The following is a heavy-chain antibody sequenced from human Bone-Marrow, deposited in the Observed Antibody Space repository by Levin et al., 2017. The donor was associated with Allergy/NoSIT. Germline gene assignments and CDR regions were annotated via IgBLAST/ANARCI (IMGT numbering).Heavy chain of an antibody. CDR1: GFTFGDFA. V-gene: IGHV3-30*10. CDR2: MLNYGNTE. CDR3: AKDGYCTETPCHYTLFDF. J-gene: IGHJ4*02. D-gene: IGHD2-8*02. Sequence: SCAASGFTFGDFAMHWVRQAPGKGLEWVAVMLNYGNTEYYTESVKGRFTISRDISKNTLYLEMNSLRPEDTALYYWAKDGYCTETPCHYTLFDFWGQGTLVTVSS.